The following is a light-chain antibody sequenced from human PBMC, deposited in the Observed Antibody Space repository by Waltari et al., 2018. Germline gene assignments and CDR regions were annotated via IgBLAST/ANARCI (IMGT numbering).Light chain of an antibody. Sequence: QSALTQPASVSGSPGQSLTIPCTGTSSDVGTYNSVSWYQDHPGQGPKVIIYDVSDRPSGVSARFSGSKSGNTASLTISGLQAEDEADYYCSSQSSDDVVLFGGGTKVTVL. CDR3: SSQSSDDVVL. CDR2: DVS. V-gene: IGLV2-14*03. J-gene: IGLJ3*02. CDR1: SSDVGTYNS.